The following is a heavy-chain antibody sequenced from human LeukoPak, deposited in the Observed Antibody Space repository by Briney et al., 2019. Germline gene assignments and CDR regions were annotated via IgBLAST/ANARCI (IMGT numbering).Heavy chain of an antibody. V-gene: IGHV4-34*01. CDR2: INHSGST. D-gene: IGHD1-1*01. CDR3: ARGRGNGPGVFQH. Sequence: SETLSLTCAVYGGSFSGYYWSWIRQPPGKGLEWIGEINHSGSTNYNPSLKSRVTISVDTSKNQFSLKLSSVTAADTAVYYCARGRGNGPGVFQHWGQGTLVTVSS. J-gene: IGHJ1*01. CDR1: GGSFSGYY.